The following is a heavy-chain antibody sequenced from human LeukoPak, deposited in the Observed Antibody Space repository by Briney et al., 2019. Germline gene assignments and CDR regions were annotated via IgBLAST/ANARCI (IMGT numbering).Heavy chain of an antibody. Sequence: SETLSLTCTVSGGSVSSHYWSWIRQPPGKGLGWIAYIYYSGSTNYNPSLKSRVTISVDTSKNQFSLKLSSVTAADTAVYYCARGGGYYDSSGYYYPYWGQGTLVTVSS. CDR3: ARGGGYYDSSGYYYPY. CDR1: GGSVSSHY. D-gene: IGHD3-22*01. J-gene: IGHJ4*02. CDR2: IYYSGST. V-gene: IGHV4-59*02.